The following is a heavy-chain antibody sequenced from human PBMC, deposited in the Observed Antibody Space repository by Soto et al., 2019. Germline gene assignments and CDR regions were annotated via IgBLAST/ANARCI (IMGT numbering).Heavy chain of an antibody. J-gene: IGHJ4*02. CDR1: GYSFTNYG. Sequence: ASVKVSCKASGYSFTNYGISWVRQAPGQGLEWMGWISAFNGNTNYAQRLQGRVTMTTDTSTSTAYMDLRSLRSDDTAVYYCARGMGQPLDYWGQGTLVTVSS. CDR2: ISAFNGNT. V-gene: IGHV1-18*01. CDR3: ARGMGQPLDY. D-gene: IGHD3-16*01.